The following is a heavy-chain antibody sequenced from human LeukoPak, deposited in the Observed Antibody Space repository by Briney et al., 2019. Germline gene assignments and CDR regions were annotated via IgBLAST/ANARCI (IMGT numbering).Heavy chain of an antibody. CDR1: GITFSSYA. CDR2: ISGSGGST. CDR3: ARDHVGSGSGSYNYGMDV. D-gene: IGHD3-10*01. Sequence: PGGSLRLSCAASGITFSSYAMSWVRQAPGKGLEWVSAISGSGGSTYYADSVKGRFTISRDNSKNTLYLQMNSLRAEDTAVYYCARDHVGSGSGSYNYGMDVWGQGTTVTVSS. V-gene: IGHV3-23*01. J-gene: IGHJ6*02.